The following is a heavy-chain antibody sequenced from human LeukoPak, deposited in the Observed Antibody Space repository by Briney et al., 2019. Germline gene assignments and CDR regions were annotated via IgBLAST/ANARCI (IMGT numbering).Heavy chain of an antibody. V-gene: IGHV3-30-3*01. D-gene: IGHD4-17*01. CDR1: GFTFSSYA. Sequence: GRSLRLSCAASGFTFSSYATHWVRQAPGKGLEWVAVISYDGSNKYYADSVKGRFTISRDNSKNTLYLQMNSLRAEDTAVYYCATLDYGDYVANFDYWGQGTLVTVSS. CDR3: ATLDYGDYVANFDY. J-gene: IGHJ4*02. CDR2: ISYDGSNK.